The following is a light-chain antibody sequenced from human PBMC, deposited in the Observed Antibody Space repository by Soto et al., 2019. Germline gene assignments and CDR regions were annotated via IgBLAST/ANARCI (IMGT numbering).Light chain of an antibody. Sequence: QSALTQPASVSGSPGQSITISGTGTSSDVGSYNSVSWHQQHPGQAPKLMIYDVTHRASGIPDRFSASKSGNTASLTISGLQAGDEADYYCSSYRSSSTYVFGSGTKLTVL. V-gene: IGLV2-14*01. CDR1: SSDVGSYNS. J-gene: IGLJ1*01. CDR3: SSYRSSSTYV. CDR2: DVT.